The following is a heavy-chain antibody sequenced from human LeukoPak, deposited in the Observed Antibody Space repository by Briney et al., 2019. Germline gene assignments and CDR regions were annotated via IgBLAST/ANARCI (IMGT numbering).Heavy chain of an antibody. CDR2: ISWNSGSI. V-gene: IGHV3-9*01. Sequence: GGSLRLSCAASGFTFDDYAMHWVRQAPGKGLEWVSGISWNSGSIGYADSVKGRFTISRDNAKNSLFLQMNSLRTEDTALYYCTEDVHRYTSRFQHWGQGTLVTVSS. CDR1: GFTFDDYA. D-gene: IGHD1-14*01. CDR3: TEDVHRYTSRFQH. J-gene: IGHJ1*01.